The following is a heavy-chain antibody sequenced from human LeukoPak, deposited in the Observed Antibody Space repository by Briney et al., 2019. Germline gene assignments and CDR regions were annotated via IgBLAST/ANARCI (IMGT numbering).Heavy chain of an antibody. CDR1: GYTFTGYY. CDR3: ARGSISDLWFGELLGGY. V-gene: IGHV1-2*02. D-gene: IGHD3-10*01. CDR2: INPNGGGT. Sequence: GASVKVSCKASGYTFTGYYMHWVRQAPGQELEWMGWINPNGGGTNYAQKFQGRVTMTRDTSISTAYMELSRLRSDDTAVYYCARGSISDLWFGELLGGYWGQGTLVTVSS. J-gene: IGHJ4*02.